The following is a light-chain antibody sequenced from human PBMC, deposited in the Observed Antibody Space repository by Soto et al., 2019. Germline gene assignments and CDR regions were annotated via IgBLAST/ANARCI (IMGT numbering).Light chain of an antibody. V-gene: IGKV3-15*01. CDR1: QSVSSN. J-gene: IGKJ1*01. CDR2: GAS. Sequence: MTQSPSTLSVSPGERATLSCRASQSVSSNLAWYQQKPGQAPRLLIYGASTRPTGIPARFSGSESGTEFTLNISSLQSEDFAVYCCQQYNNWPGTFGQGTKGEIK. CDR3: QQYNNWPGT.